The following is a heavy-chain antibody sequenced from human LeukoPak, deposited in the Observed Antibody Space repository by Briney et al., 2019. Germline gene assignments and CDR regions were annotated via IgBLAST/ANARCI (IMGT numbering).Heavy chain of an antibody. CDR1: GFTFSSYG. D-gene: IGHD4-17*01. V-gene: IGHV3-33*08. CDR2: IWYGGSNT. Sequence: GRSLRLSCAASGFTFSSYGMHWVRQAPGKGLEWVAVIWYGGSNTYYAASVKGRFTISRDNSKNTLYLQMNSLRAEDTAVYYCARDATDYGDPYPVDYWGQGTLVTVSS. CDR3: ARDATDYGDPYPVDY. J-gene: IGHJ4*02.